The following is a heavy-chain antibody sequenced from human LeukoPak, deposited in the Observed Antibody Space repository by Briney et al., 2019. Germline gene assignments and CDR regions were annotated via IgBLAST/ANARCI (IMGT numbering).Heavy chain of an antibody. Sequence: PGGSLRLSCAASGFTFSSYAMSWVRQAPGKGLEWVSAISGSGGSTYYADSVKGRFTISRDNSKNTLYLKMNSLRAEDTAIYYCASNFHGSAILVPAARDYWGQGTLVTVSS. V-gene: IGHV3-23*01. J-gene: IGHJ4*02. CDR3: ASNFHGSAILVPAARDY. CDR2: ISGSGGST. CDR1: GFTFSSYA. D-gene: IGHD2-2*01.